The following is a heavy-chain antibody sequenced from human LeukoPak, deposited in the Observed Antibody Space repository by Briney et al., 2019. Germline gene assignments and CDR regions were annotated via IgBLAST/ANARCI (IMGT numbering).Heavy chain of an antibody. J-gene: IGHJ4*02. CDR1: GFTFSSYS. D-gene: IGHD6-6*01. V-gene: IGHV3-21*04. CDR2: ISSSSSYI. CDR3: AKDRTRTSSSGPYYFDY. Sequence: GGSLRLSCAASGFTFSSYSMNWVRQAPGKGLEWVSSISSSSSYIYYADSVKGRFTISRDNAKNSLYLQMNSLRAEDTAVYYCAKDRTRTSSSGPYYFDYWGQGTLVTVSS.